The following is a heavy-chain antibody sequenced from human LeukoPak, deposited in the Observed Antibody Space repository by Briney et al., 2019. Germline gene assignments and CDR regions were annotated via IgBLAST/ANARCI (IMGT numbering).Heavy chain of an antibody. Sequence: PGRSLRLSCAASGFTFSSYGMHWVRQAPGKGLEWVAVIWYDGSNKYYADSVKGRFTISRDNAKNTVYLQVNSLRVEDTAVYYCARGSGAYGDFDYWGQGTLVTVSS. CDR1: GFTFSSYG. V-gene: IGHV3-33*01. J-gene: IGHJ4*02. D-gene: IGHD6-19*01. CDR3: ARGSGAYGDFDY. CDR2: IWYDGSNK.